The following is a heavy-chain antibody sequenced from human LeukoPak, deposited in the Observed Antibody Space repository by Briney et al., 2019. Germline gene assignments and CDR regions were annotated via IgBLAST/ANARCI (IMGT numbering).Heavy chain of an antibody. V-gene: IGHV4-34*01. CDR3: ARSSWTPGGLYYYYYMDV. J-gene: IGHJ6*03. Sequence: PSETLSLTCTVYGGSFSGYYWSWIRQPPGKGLEWIGEINHSGSTNYNPSLKSRVTISVDTSKNQFSLKLSSVTAADTAVYYCARSSWTPGGLYYYYYMDVWGKGTTVTISS. CDR2: INHSGST. CDR1: GGSFSGYY. D-gene: IGHD6-13*01.